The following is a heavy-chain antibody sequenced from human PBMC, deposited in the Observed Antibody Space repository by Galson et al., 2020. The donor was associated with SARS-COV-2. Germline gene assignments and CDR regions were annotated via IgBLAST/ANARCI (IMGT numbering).Heavy chain of an antibody. J-gene: IGHJ3*02. CDR1: GFTFSSSG. CDR3: AKDVVWGTPPDAFDI. Sequence: GESLKISCAASGFTFSSSGMHWVRQAPGKGLEWVAVIWYDGSNKYYADSVKGRFTISRDNSKNTLYLQMNSLRAEDTAVYYCAKDVVWGTPPDAFDIWGQGTMVTVSS. V-gene: IGHV3-33*06. D-gene: IGHD3-16*01. CDR2: IWYDGSNK.